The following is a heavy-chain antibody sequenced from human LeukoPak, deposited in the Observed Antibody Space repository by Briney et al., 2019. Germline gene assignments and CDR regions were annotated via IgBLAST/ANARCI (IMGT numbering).Heavy chain of an antibody. CDR2: ISHDGSNK. CDR3: YYASGSYP. V-gene: IGHV3-30*14. CDR1: EFTFRKHA. J-gene: IGHJ5*02. Sequence: GGSLRLSCAASEFTFRKHAMHWVRQAPGKGLEWVAVISHDGSNKYYADSVKGRFIISRDNSKNTVYLQMNSLRVEDTSVYYCYYASGSYPWGQGTLVTVSS. D-gene: IGHD3-10*01.